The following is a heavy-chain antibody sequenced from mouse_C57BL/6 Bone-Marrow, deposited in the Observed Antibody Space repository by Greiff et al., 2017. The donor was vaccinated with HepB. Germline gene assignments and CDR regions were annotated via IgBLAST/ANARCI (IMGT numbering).Heavy chain of an antibody. J-gene: IGHJ3*01. CDR2: INPGSSTI. Sequence: CEASGIDFSRYWMSWVRRAPGKGLEWIGEINPGSSTINYAPSLKDKFIISRDNAKNTLYLQMSKVRSEDTALYYCAREDRWPPGGFAYWGQGTLVTVSA. CDR1: GIDFSRYW. CDR3: AREDRWPPGGFAY. V-gene: IGHV4-1*01. D-gene: IGHD2-3*01.